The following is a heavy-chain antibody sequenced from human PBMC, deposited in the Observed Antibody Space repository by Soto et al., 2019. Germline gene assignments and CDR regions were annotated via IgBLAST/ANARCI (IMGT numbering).Heavy chain of an antibody. CDR2: INQSGTT. CDR3: ARDIITVIGGEIYYYFGMDV. V-gene: IGHV4-34*01. CDR1: VGSFREYY. D-gene: IGHD3-10*01. J-gene: IGHJ6*01. Sequence: SETLSVTCAFNVGSFREYYWSWLRQPPGKGLEWIGEINQSGTTHYNPSLKRRINISIDTSKNQFSLNLTSVTAADTATYYCARDIITVIGGEIYYYFGMDVWGQGTTVTVSS.